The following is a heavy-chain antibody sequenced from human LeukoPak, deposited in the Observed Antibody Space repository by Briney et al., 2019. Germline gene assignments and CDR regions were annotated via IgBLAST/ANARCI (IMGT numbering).Heavy chain of an antibody. CDR3: ARDQDGLLRFLEWLSMPGDY. V-gene: IGHV3-33*01. Sequence: GGSLRLSCAASGFTFSSYGMHWVRQAPGKGLEWVAVIWYDGSNKYYADSVKGRFTISRDNSKNTLYLQMNSLIAEDTAVYYCARDQDGLLRFLEWLSMPGDYWGQGTLVTVSS. D-gene: IGHD3-3*01. J-gene: IGHJ4*02. CDR1: GFTFSSYG. CDR2: IWYDGSNK.